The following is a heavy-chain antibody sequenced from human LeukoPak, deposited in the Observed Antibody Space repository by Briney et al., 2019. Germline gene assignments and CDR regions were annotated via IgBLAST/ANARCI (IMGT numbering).Heavy chain of an antibody. J-gene: IGHJ4*02. V-gene: IGHV3-30*18. CDR3: AKDAGYYDSSGYYYYFDY. CDR2: ISYDGSNK. CDR1: GFTFSSYG. Sequence: GGSLRLSCAASGFTFSSYGMHWVRQAPGKGLEGVAVISYDGSNKYYADSVKGRFTISRDNSKNTLYLQMNSLRAEDTAVYYCAKDAGYYDSSGYYYYFDYWGQGTLVSVSS. D-gene: IGHD3-22*01.